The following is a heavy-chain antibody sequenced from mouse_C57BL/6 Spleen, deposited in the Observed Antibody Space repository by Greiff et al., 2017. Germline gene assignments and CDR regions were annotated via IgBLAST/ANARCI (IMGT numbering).Heavy chain of an antibody. V-gene: IGHV1-9*01. CDR3: ARGDYFWDY. D-gene: IGHD1-1*01. J-gene: IGHJ4*01. Sequence: QVQLQESGAELMKPGASVKLSCKATGYTFTGYWIEWVKQRPGHGLEWIGEILPGSGSTNYNGKFKGKATFTADTSSSTAYMQLSSLTTEDSAIYYCARGDYFWDYWGQGTSVTVSS. CDR1: GYTFTGYW. CDR2: ILPGSGST.